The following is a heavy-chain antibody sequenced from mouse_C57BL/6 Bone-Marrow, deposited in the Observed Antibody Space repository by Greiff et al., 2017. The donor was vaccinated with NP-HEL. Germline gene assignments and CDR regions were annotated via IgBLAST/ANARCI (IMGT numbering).Heavy chain of an antibody. J-gene: IGHJ2*01. CDR1: GYTFTDYY. V-gene: IGHV1-76*01. CDR3: AREKGWLPFDY. Sequence: VQLQQSGAELVRPGASVKLSCKASGYTFTDYYINWVKQRPGQGLEWIARIYPGSGNTYYNEKFKGKATLTAEKSSSTAYMQLSSLTSEDSAVYFCAREKGWLPFDYGGQGTTLTVSS. D-gene: IGHD2-3*01. CDR2: IYPGSGNT.